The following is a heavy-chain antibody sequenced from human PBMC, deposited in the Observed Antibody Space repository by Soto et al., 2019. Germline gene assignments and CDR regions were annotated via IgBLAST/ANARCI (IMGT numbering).Heavy chain of an antibody. V-gene: IGHV4-59*01. J-gene: IGHJ5*02. CDR2: IYHSGAS. Sequence: SETLSLTCSVSTASITLYYWNWIRQIPGKRVEWIGYIYHSGASLYNPSLKSRVSMSVDTSKNQFSLNLRAVSAADTAVYYCARLGAQEIDPWGQGTLVTVSS. CDR1: TASITLYY. CDR3: ARLGAQEIDP. D-gene: IGHD3-16*01.